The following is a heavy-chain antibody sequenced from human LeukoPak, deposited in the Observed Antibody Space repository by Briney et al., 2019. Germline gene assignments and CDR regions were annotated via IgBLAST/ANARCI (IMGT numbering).Heavy chain of an antibody. D-gene: IGHD5-18*01. CDR2: INPSGGST. V-gene: IGHV1-46*01. CDR3: ARALYSYGLDY. J-gene: IGHJ4*02. CDR1: GYTFTGYS. Sequence: GASVKVSCKASGYTFTGYSIHWVRQAPRQGLEWMGIINPSGGSTSYAQKFQGRVTMTRDTSTSTVYMELSSLRSEDTAVYYCARALYSYGLDYWGQGTLVTVSS.